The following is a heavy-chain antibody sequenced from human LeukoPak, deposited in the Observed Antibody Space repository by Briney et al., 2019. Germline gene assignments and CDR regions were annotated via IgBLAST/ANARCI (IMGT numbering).Heavy chain of an antibody. CDR3: AREGTQWLVRWSLDY. CDR1: RFTFSTYA. V-gene: IGHV3-30-3*01. CDR2: ISYDGSNK. J-gene: IGHJ4*02. Sequence: PGRSLRLSCAASRFTFSTYAMHWVRQAPGKGLEWVAVISYDGSNKYYADSVKGRFTISRDNSRNTLYLQVNSLRADDTAVYYCAREGTQWLVRWSLDYWGQGTLVTVSS. D-gene: IGHD6-19*01.